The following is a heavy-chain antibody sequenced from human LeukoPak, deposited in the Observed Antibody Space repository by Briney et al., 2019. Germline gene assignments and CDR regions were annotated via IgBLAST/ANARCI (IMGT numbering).Heavy chain of an antibody. V-gene: IGHV4-39*07. J-gene: IGHJ6*03. Sequence: SETLSLTCTVSGGSISSSSYYWGWIRQPPGKGLEWIGSIYYSGSTYYNPSLKSRVTISVDTSKNQFSLKLSSVTAADTAVYYCARVSRGEVVPAAMRARTSHYYYYMDVWGKGTTVTVSS. CDR3: ARVSRGEVVPAAMRARTSHYYYYMDV. CDR1: GGSISSSSYY. CDR2: IYYSGST. D-gene: IGHD2-2*01.